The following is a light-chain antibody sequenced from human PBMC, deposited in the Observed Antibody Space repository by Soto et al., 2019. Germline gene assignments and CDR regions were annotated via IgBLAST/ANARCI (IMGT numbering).Light chain of an antibody. V-gene: IGLV2-14*01. CDR2: EVS. Sequence: QSALTQPPSASGSPGQSVTISCTGTKSDIGVYDFVSWYQLHPGKAPKLMVFEVSNRPSGVSYRFSGSKSGNTASLTISGLQAEDEADYFCSSYSISTAYLFGTGTKLTVL. CDR3: SSYSISTAYL. J-gene: IGLJ1*01. CDR1: KSDIGVYDF.